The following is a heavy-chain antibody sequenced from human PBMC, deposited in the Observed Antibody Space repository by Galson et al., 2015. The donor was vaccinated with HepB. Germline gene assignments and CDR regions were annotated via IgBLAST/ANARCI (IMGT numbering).Heavy chain of an antibody. J-gene: IGHJ6*02. Sequence: SLRLSCAASGFTFSSYGMHWVRQAPGKGLEWVAVISYDGSNKYYADSVKGRFTISRDNSKNTLYLQMNSLRAEDTAVYYCAKGHRLVSPRSGIYYYGMDVWGQGTTVTVSS. CDR2: ISYDGSNK. V-gene: IGHV3-30*18. CDR3: AKGHRLVSPRSGIYYYGMDV. CDR1: GFTFSSYG. D-gene: IGHD2-15*01.